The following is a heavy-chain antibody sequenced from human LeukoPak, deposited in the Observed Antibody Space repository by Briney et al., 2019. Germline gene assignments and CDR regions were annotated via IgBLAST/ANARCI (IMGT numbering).Heavy chain of an antibody. CDR3: ARASRFGSSFTFDY. Sequence: PSETLSLTCTVSGGSISGTSYFWGWIRQPPGKGLEWIGSIYYTGSTNYNPSLKSRVTISVDTSKNQFSLKLSSVTAADTAVYYCARASRFGSSFTFDYWGQGTLVTVSS. CDR2: IYYTGST. J-gene: IGHJ4*02. D-gene: IGHD6-6*01. CDR1: GGSISGTSYF. V-gene: IGHV4-39*07.